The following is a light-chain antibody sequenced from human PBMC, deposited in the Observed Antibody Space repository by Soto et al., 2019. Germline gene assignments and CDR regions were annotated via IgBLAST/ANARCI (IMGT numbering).Light chain of an antibody. V-gene: IGKV3-11*01. CDR2: DAS. CDR1: QSVSSY. CDR3: QHRSIWPP. Sequence: NVLKQSPAALSLSTGESATLSCRASQSVSSYLAWYQQRPGQAPRRLITDASNRATGIPARFSGSGSGTDFTLTISSLEPEDFAVYYCQHRSIWPPFGQGTRLEIK. J-gene: IGKJ5*01.